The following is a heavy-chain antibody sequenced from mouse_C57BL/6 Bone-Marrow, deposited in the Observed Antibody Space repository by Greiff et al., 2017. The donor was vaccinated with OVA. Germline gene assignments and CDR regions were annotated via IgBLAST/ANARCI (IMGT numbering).Heavy chain of an antibody. CDR1: GYTFTDYY. J-gene: IGHJ1*03. CDR2: INPNNGGT. V-gene: IGHV1-26*01. CDR3: ASNRYFDV. Sequence: VQLQQSGPELVKPGASVKISCKASGYTFTDYYMNWVKQSHGKSLEWIGDINPNNGGTSYNQKFKGKATLTVDKSSSTAYMELRSLTSEYSAVYYSASNRYFDVWGTGTTVTVSS.